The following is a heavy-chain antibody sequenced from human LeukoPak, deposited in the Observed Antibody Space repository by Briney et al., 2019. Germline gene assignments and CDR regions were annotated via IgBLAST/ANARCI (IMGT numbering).Heavy chain of an antibody. CDR1: GYTLTELS. CDR3: ATDHGQQLVQSGAFDI. D-gene: IGHD6-13*01. J-gene: IGHJ3*02. CDR2: FDPEDGET. V-gene: IGHV1-24*01. Sequence: ASVKVSCKASGYTLTELSMHWVRQAPGKGLEWMGGFDPEDGETIYAQKFQGRVTMTEDTSTDTAYMELSSLRSEDTAVYYCATDHGQQLVQSGAFDIWGPGTMVTVSS.